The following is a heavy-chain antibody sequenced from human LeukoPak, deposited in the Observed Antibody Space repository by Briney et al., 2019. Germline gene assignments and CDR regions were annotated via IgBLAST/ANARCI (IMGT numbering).Heavy chain of an antibody. D-gene: IGHD1-26*01. CDR1: GFTFSSYS. CDR3: ARDGVVGAIGAFDI. CDR2: ISSSSSYI. V-gene: IGHV3-21*01. Sequence: GGSLRLSCAASGFTFSSYSMNWVRQAPGKGLEWVSSISSSSSYIYYADSVKGRFTISRDNAKNSLYLQMNSLRAEDTAVYYCARDGVVGAIGAFDIWGQGTMVTVSS. J-gene: IGHJ3*02.